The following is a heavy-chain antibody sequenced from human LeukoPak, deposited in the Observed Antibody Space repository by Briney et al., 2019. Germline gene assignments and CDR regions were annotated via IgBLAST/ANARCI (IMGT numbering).Heavy chain of an antibody. CDR3: ACRDLSSTWSYP. Sequence: PGESLKISCQGVGSSFTNYWIGWVRQLPGKGMEWMGVIYPGDSRVRYNPSFQGQVTISVDKSVSTAYLQWISLKASDTAMYYCACRDLSSTWSYPWGQGTLVTVSS. CDR2: IYPGDSRV. CDR1: GSSFTNYW. V-gene: IGHV5-51*01. J-gene: IGHJ5*02. D-gene: IGHD6-13*01.